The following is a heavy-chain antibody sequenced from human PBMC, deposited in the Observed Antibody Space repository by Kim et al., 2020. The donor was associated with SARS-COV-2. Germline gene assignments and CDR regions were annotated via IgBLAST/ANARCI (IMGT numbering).Heavy chain of an antibody. CDR3: ARVPGIAGGVISPKEENFDY. CDR2: INHSGST. J-gene: IGHJ4*02. Sequence: SETLSLTCAVYGGSFSGYYWSWIRQPPGKGLEWIGEINHSGSTNYNPSLKSRVTISVDTSKNQFSLKLSSVTAADTAVYYCARVPGIAGGVISPKEENFDYWGQGTLVTVSS. CDR1: GGSFSGYY. D-gene: IGHD3-10*01. V-gene: IGHV4-34*01.